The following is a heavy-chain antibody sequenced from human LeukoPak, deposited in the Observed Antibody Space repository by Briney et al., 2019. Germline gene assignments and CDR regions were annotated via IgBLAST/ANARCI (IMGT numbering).Heavy chain of an antibody. CDR1: GGTFSSYA. CDR2: IIPIFGTA. J-gene: IGHJ3*02. V-gene: IGHV1-69*01. Sequence: SVKVSCKASGGTFSSYATSWVRQAPGQGLEWMGGIIPIFGTANYAQKFQGRVTITADESTSTAYMELSSLGSEDTAMYYCARGKSRDAFDIWGQGTMVTVSS. D-gene: IGHD3-10*01. CDR3: ARGKSRDAFDI.